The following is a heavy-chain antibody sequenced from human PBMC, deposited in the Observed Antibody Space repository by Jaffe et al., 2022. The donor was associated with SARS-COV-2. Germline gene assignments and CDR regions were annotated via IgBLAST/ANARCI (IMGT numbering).Heavy chain of an antibody. Sequence: QVQLVESGGGVVQPGRSLRLSCAASGFTFSSYTMHWVRQAPGKGLEWVAVISYDGSNKYYADSVKGRFTISRDNSKNTLYLQMNSLRPEDTAVYYCATPVWGSYRTPFDYWGQGTLVTVSS. CDR3: ATPVWGSYRTPFDY. J-gene: IGHJ4*02. CDR1: GFTFSSYT. CDR2: ISYDGSNK. V-gene: IGHV3-30*04. D-gene: IGHD3-16*02.